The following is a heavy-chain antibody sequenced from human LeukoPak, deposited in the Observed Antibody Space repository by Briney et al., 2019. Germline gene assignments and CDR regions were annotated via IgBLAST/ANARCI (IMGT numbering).Heavy chain of an antibody. Sequence: GGSLRLSCAASGFTFSSYGMHWVRQAPGKGLEWVAVIWYDGSNKYYADSVKGRFTISRDSSKNTLYLQMNSLRTEDTAVYYCARDMKVGAPDYFDYWGQGTLVTVSS. J-gene: IGHJ4*02. CDR2: IWYDGSNK. CDR1: GFTFSSYG. D-gene: IGHD3-16*01. V-gene: IGHV3-33*01. CDR3: ARDMKVGAPDYFDY.